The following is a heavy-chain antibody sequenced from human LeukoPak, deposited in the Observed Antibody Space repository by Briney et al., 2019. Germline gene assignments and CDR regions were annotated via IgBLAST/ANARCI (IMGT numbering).Heavy chain of an antibody. J-gene: IGHJ4*02. D-gene: IGHD3-10*01. V-gene: IGHV4-34*01. Sequence: KPSETLSLTCAVYGGSFSGYYWSWARQPPGKGLEWIGEINHSGSNNYNPSLKSRVTISVDTSKNQFSLKLSSVTAADTAVYYCALTPHVLLWFGYNYWGQGTLVTVSS. CDR2: INHSGSN. CDR3: ALTPHVLLWFGYNY. CDR1: GGSFSGYY.